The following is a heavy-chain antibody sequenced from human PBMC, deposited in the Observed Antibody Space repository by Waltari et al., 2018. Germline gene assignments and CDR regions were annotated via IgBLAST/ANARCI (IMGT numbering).Heavy chain of an antibody. CDR2: IIPIFGTA. J-gene: IGHJ6*02. D-gene: IGHD3-9*01. V-gene: IGHV1-69*01. Sequence: QVQLVQSGAEVKKPGSSVKVSCKASGGTFSSYAISWVRQAPRQGLEWMGGIIPIFGTANYAQKFQGRVTITADESTSTAYMELSSLRSEDTAVYYCARAVILTGFRDYGMDVWGQGTTVTVSS. CDR3: ARAVILTGFRDYGMDV. CDR1: GGTFSSYA.